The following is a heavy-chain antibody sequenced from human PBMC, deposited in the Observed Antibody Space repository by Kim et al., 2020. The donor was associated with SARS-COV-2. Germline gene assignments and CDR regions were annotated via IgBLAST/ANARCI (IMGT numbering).Heavy chain of an antibody. V-gene: IGHV1-46*01. CDR3: ARDSTLWDYGSGNYRGAYYFDY. CDR1: GYTFTSYY. D-gene: IGHD3-10*01. CDR2: IKPSDDST. J-gene: IGHJ4*02. Sequence: ASVKVSCKASGYTFTSYYMHWVRQAPGQGLEWMGIIKPSDDSTSYAQKFQGRVTMTRDTSTSTVYMELSSLRSEDTAVYYCARDSTLWDYGSGNYRGAYYFDYWGQGTLVTVSS.